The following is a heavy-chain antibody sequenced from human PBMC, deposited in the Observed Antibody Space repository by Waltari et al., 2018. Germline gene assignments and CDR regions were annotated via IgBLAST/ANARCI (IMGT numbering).Heavy chain of an antibody. CDR3: ARQWFGREEDY. CDR2: IYHSGRT. D-gene: IGHD3-10*01. CDR1: GYSISSGYY. V-gene: IGHV4-38-2*01. Sequence: QVQLQESGPGLVKPSETLSLTCAVSGYSISSGYYWGWIRQPPGKGLEWIGSIYHSGRTYYNPSLKSRVTISVDTSKNQFSLKLSSVTAADTAVYYCARQWFGREEDYWGQGTLVTVSS. J-gene: IGHJ4*02.